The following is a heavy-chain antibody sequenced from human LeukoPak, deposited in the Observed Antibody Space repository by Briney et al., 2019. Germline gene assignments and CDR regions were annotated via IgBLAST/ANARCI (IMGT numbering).Heavy chain of an antibody. J-gene: IGHJ3*02. V-gene: IGHV1-69*13. D-gene: IGHD5-12*01. Sequence: ASVKVSCKASGGTFSSYAISWVRQAPGQGLGWMGGIIPIFGTANYAQKFQGRVTITADESTSTAYMEQSSLRSEDTAVYYCARQLDSGYDLNDAFDIWGQGTMVTVSS. CDR1: GGTFSSYA. CDR3: ARQLDSGYDLNDAFDI. CDR2: IIPIFGTA.